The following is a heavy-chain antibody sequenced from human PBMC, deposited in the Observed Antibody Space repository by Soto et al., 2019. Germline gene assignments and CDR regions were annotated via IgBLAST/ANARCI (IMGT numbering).Heavy chain of an antibody. CDR3: ARDSGYDLTQPGMDV. V-gene: IGHV3-13*01. J-gene: IGHJ6*02. CDR1: GFTFNNYD. Sequence: XGSLRLSCAASGFTFNNYDMHWVRQATGKGLEWVAVIGAAGDTHYPGSVKGRFTISRENGKNSVYLQMNSLRAGDTAIYYCARDSGYDLTQPGMDVWGQGTTVTVSS. D-gene: IGHD5-12*01. CDR2: IGAAGDT.